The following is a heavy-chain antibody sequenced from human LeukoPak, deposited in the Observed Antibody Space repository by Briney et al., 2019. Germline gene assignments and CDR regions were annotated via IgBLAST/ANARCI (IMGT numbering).Heavy chain of an antibody. CDR3: AKGGASGYSYLGY. Sequence: PGGSLRLSCAASGFTFSSYGMHWVRQAPGKGLVWVAVISYDGSNKYYADSVKGRFTISRDNSKNTLYLQMNSLTAEDTAVFYCAKGGASGYSYLGYWGQGTLVTVSS. V-gene: IGHV3-30*18. CDR1: GFTFSSYG. J-gene: IGHJ4*02. D-gene: IGHD5-18*01. CDR2: ISYDGSNK.